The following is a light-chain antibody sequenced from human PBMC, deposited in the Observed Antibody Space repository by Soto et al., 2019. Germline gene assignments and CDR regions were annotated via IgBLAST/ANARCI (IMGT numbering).Light chain of an antibody. V-gene: IGKV3-20*01. J-gene: IGKJ2*01. CDR1: LSLASSN. Sequence: EIVLTQSPGTLSLSPGERATLSCRASLSLASSNLAWYQVKPGQAPRLLIFGASSRATGVPDRFSGGGSGTDFALTISRLELEDFSLYYCQQYIVSPYTFGRGTRLEIK. CDR3: QQYIVSPYT. CDR2: GAS.